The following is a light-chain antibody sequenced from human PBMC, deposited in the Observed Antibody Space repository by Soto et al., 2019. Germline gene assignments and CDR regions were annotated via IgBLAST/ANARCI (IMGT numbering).Light chain of an antibody. Sequence: DIQMTQSPSSLSASVGDRVTITCRASQSISSYLNWYQQKPGKAPKFLIYAASSLQSGVPSRFSGSGSWTDFTRTISSLQPEDVATYYGQQSYRTPRTFGQGTKVEIK. CDR1: QSISSY. CDR3: QQSYRTPRT. V-gene: IGKV1-39*01. J-gene: IGKJ1*01. CDR2: AAS.